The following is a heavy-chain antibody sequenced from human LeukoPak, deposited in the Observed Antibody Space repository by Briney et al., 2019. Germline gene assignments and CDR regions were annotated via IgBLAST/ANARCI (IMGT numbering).Heavy chain of an antibody. D-gene: IGHD1-26*01. CDR2: ISGSGGST. Sequence: GGSLRLSCAASGFTFSSYGMSWVRQAPGKGLEWVSGISGSGGSTYYADSVKGRFTISRDNAKNSLYLQMNSLRAEDTAFYYCAKVLVGATDDAFDIWGQGTMVTVSS. CDR1: GFTFSSYG. CDR3: AKVLVGATDDAFDI. V-gene: IGHV3-23*01. J-gene: IGHJ3*02.